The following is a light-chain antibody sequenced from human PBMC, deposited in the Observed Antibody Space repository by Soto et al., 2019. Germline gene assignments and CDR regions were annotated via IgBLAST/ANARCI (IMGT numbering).Light chain of an antibody. CDR1: SGHSSYA. CDR3: KTWGTSIHYG. Sequence: QPVLTQSPSASASLGASVKLTCTLSSGHSSYAIAWHQQQPEKGPRYLMKLNSDGSHSKGDGIPDRFSGYSSAAESYLTVFRLKSEDDADNYCKTWGTSIHYGFGTGTKLTVL. V-gene: IGLV4-69*01. CDR2: LNSDGSH. J-gene: IGLJ1*01.